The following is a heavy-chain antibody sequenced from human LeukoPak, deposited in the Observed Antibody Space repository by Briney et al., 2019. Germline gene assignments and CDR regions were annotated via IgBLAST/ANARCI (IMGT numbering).Heavy chain of an antibody. D-gene: IGHD3-16*01. CDR1: GFTFSSSP. CDR2: ISGSGGST. J-gene: IGHJ3*01. CDR3: AKDLSAYYGYDASVV. Sequence: GVSLRLSCAASGFTFSSSPMSWVRQAPAKGLKWVSAISGSGGSTYYADTVKGRFTMSRDNSKNTLYLQINSLRAEDTAVYCCAKDLSAYYGYDASVVWGEGRMVTVSS. V-gene: IGHV3-23*01.